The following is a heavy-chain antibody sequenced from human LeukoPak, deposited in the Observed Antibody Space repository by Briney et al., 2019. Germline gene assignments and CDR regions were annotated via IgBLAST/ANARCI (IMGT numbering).Heavy chain of an antibody. CDR1: GGSFSGYY. CDR3: ARVGYRSEYFDY. J-gene: IGHJ4*02. CDR2: INHSGST. D-gene: IGHD5-18*01. V-gene: IGHV4-34*09. Sequence: SETLSLTCAVYGGSFSGYYWSWIRQPPGKGLEWIGEINHSGSTYYNPSLKSRVTISVDTSKNQFSLKLSSVTAADTAVYYCARVGYRSEYFDYWGQGTLVTVSS.